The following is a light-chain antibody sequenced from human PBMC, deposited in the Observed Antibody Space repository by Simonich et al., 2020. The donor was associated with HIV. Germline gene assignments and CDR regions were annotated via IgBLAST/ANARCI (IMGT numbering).Light chain of an antibody. CDR1: QSVLYSSNINNY. CDR2: CES. Sequence: DIVMTQSPDSLAVSLGDRATINCKFSQSVLYSSNINNYLAWYQQKPGQPPKLFIYCESTREAGVPDRVSGSGSGTDFSLTISSLQAEDVAVYYCQQYYSTLWTFGQGTKVEIK. J-gene: IGKJ1*01. V-gene: IGKV4-1*01. CDR3: QQYYSTLWT.